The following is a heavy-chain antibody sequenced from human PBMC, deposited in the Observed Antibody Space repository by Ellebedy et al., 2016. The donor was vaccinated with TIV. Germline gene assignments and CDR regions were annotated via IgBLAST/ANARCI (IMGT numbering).Heavy chain of an antibody. V-gene: IGHV3-21*04. CDR1: GFTFGSDI. CDR2: ISSSGSHI. CDR3: ARHDHASASYYNT. Sequence: GESLKISCVGSGFTFGSDIMNWVRQPPGKGLEWVSYISSSGSHIFYADSVKGRVTISRDNVKNSLYLQMNSLRAEDTALYYCARHDHASASYYNTWGQGTLVTVSS. J-gene: IGHJ4*02. D-gene: IGHD3-10*01.